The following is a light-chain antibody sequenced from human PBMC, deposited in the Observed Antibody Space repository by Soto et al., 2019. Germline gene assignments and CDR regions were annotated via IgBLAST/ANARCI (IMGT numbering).Light chain of an antibody. V-gene: IGLV2-11*01. CDR3: CSYAGGYTHAV. CDR2: DVS. CDR1: SSDVGTYNY. J-gene: IGLJ2*01. Sequence: QSALTQPRSVSGPPGQSVSISCSGTSSDVGTYNYVSWYQQHPGKAPKLMIYDVSKRPSGVPVRFSGSKSGNTASLTISGLQAEDEADYYCCSYAGGYTHAVFGGGTKLTVL.